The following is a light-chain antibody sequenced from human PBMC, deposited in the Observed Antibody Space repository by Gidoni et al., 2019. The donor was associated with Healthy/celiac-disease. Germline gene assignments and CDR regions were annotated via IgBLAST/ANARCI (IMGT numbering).Light chain of an antibody. Sequence: SYELTQPSSVSVSPGQTARITCSGDVLAKKDARWFQQKPGQAPVLVIYKDSERPSGTTVTLTISGAQVEDEADYYCYSAADNNQVFGGGTKLTVL. J-gene: IGLJ2*01. V-gene: IGLV3-27*01. CDR3: YSAADNNQV. CDR1: VLAKKD. CDR2: KDS.